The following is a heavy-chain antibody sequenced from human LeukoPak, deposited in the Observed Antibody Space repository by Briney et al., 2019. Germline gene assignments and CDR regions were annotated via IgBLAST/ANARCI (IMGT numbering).Heavy chain of an antibody. V-gene: IGHV3-48*03. J-gene: IGHJ6*02. Sequence: GGSLRLSCEASGFTFSSYEMNWVRQAPGKGLEWVSYISSSGSTIYYADSVKGRFTISRDNAKNSLYLQMNSLRAEDTAVYYCARDSLDTAMVYYYGMDVWGQGTTVTVSS. CDR3: ARDSLDTAMVYYYGMDV. CDR2: ISSSGSTI. D-gene: IGHD5-18*01. CDR1: GFTFSSYE.